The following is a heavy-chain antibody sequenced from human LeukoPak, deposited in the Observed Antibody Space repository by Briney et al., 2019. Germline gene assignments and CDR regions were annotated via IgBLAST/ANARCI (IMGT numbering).Heavy chain of an antibody. CDR2: IYYSGST. CDR1: GGSISSSSYY. J-gene: IGHJ4*02. V-gene: IGHV4-39*01. CDR3: ARLSTWRVGATLS. Sequence: SETLSLTCTVSGGSISSSSYYWGWIRQPPGKGLEWIGSIYYSGSTYYNPFLKSRVTISVDTSKNQFSLKLSSVTAADTAVYYCARLSTWRVGATLSWGQGTLVTVSS. D-gene: IGHD1-26*01.